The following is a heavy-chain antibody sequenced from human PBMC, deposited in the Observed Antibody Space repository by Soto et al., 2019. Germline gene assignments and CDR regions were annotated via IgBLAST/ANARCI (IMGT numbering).Heavy chain of an antibody. Sequence: QVQLQESGPGLVKPSQTLSLTCTVSGGSISSGGYYWSWIRQHPGKGLEWIGYIYYSGSTYYNPSLKSRVTKSVDTSKNQFSLKLSSVTAADTAVYYCARGRGSYGDWYFDLWGRGTLVTVSS. V-gene: IGHV4-31*03. CDR3: ARGRGSYGDWYFDL. D-gene: IGHD1-26*01. CDR2: IYYSGST. CDR1: GGSISSGGYY. J-gene: IGHJ2*01.